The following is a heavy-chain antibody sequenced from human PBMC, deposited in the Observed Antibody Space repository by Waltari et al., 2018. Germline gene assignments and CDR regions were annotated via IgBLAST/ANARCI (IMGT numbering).Heavy chain of an antibody. D-gene: IGHD4-17*01. J-gene: IGHJ4*02. CDR2: LYYSGST. V-gene: IGHV4-31*03. Sequence: QVQLQESGPGLVKPSQPLSLPCPFPVGPISSGGYYWSWIRNDPGKGLEWIGYLYYSGSTYYKRSLKSRVTTSVDTSKNKVSLKLSAGTAADTGVYYCARDRTTGYDYGGQGTLVTVSS. CDR1: VGPISSGGYY. CDR3: ARDRTTGYDY.